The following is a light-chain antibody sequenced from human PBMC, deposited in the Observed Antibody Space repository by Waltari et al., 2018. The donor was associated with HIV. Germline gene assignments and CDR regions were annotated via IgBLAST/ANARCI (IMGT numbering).Light chain of an antibody. CDR1: QNVQNF. V-gene: IGKV3-11*01. J-gene: IGKJ4*01. Sequence: VLTQSPATLSLSAGEGATLSCKDSQNVQNFVAWYQLKAGQVPRLLVHDASKRATGVPGRFSGSGSGTDFTLTISGLESEDVAIYDCQQRDVWPPTFGGGTKVEIK. CDR2: DAS. CDR3: QQRDVWPPT.